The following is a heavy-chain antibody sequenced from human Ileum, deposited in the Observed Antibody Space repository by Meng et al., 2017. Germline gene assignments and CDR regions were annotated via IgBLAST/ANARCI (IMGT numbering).Heavy chain of an antibody. Sequence: VQLQPSGPGVVKPSQTLSLTWSISGGSLITNSATWNWVRQSPSRGLEWMGRAYYRSKWYNDYALSVNSRIASQPHTSKNQISLQLNSVTPDDTAVYYCAREARLAAFGHWGQGTLVTVSS. D-gene: IGHD6-25*01. V-gene: IGHV6-1*01. CDR1: GGSLITNSAT. CDR2: AYYRSKWYN. CDR3: AREARLAAFGH. J-gene: IGHJ4*02.